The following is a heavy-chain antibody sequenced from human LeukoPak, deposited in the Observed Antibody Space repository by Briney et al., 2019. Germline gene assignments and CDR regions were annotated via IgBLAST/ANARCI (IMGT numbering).Heavy chain of an antibody. CDR2: IYYSGST. CDR3: ARAPHDSSGYFSDY. V-gene: IGHV4-59*01. CDR1: GGSISSYY. D-gene: IGHD3-22*01. Sequence: SETLSLTCTVSGGSISSYYWSWIRQPPGKGLEWIGYIYYSGSTNYNPSLKSRVTISVDTSKNQFSLKLSSVTAADTAVYYCARAPHDSSGYFSDYWGQGTLVTVSS. J-gene: IGHJ4*02.